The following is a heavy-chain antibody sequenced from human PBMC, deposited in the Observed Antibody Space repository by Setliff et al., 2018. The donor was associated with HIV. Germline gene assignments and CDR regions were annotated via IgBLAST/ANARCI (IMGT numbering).Heavy chain of an antibody. V-gene: IGHV4-31*03. J-gene: IGHJ6*03. D-gene: IGHD4-17*01. CDR2: IYYNGNT. Sequence: PSETLSLTCTVSGGSISSGGYYWSWIRQHPGKGLEWIGFIYYNGNTDNNPSLKSRVSISVDTSKNQFSLKVSSVTVADTAVYYCARDRYGDYYYMDVWGKGTTVTVSS. CDR1: GGSISSGGYY. CDR3: ARDRYGDYYYMDV.